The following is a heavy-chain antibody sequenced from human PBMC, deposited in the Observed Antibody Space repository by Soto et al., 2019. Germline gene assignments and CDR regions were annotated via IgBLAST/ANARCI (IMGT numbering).Heavy chain of an antibody. CDR2: ISGGGGGK. D-gene: IGHD3-22*01. Sequence: EVQLVESGGGLQQPGGSLRLSCTTSGFSFDNYAMSWVRQAPGKGLEWLSAISGGGGGKYYADSVKGRFSVFRDNSKKTVYLQLNGLTIDDTAVYYCAKDVHYDSSGGLDYWGQGTLVTVSS. V-gene: IGHV3-23*04. CDR1: GFSFDNYA. J-gene: IGHJ4*02. CDR3: AKDVHYDSSGGLDY.